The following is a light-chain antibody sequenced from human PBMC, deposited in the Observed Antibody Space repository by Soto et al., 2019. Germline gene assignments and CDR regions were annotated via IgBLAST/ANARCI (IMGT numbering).Light chain of an antibody. CDR2: GAS. J-gene: IGKJ4*01. V-gene: IGKV3-20*01. CDR1: QSVSST. Sequence: VLTQSPATLSLSPGERATLSCRASQSVSSTLAWYQPKPGQAPRLLMYGASSRATGIPDRFRGSGSGTDFTLTISRLEPEDFAVYYCQQFGSSLTFGGGTKVDIK. CDR3: QQFGSSLT.